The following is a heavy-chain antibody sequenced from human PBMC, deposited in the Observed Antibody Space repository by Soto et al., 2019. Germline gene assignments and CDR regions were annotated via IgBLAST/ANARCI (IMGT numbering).Heavy chain of an antibody. CDR2: IYYSGST. CDR3: AGAPRGNYVYPSSFDY. J-gene: IGHJ4*02. CDR1: GGSISSYY. V-gene: IGHV4-59*01. Sequence: SETLSLTCTVSGGSISSYYWSWIRQPPGKGLEWIGYIYYSGSTNYNPSLKSRVTISVDTSKNRFSLKLSSVTAADTAVYYCAGAPRGNYVYPSSFDYWGQGTLVTVSS. D-gene: IGHD3-16*01.